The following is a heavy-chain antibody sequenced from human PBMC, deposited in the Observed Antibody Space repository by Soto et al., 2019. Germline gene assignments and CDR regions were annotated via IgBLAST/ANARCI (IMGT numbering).Heavy chain of an antibody. CDR2: IIPIFGTA. CDR1: GGTFSSYA. D-gene: IGHD6-13*01. V-gene: IGHV1-69*13. J-gene: IGHJ5*02. Sequence: GASVKVSCKASGGTFSSYAISWVRQAPGQGLEWMGGIIPIFGTANYAQKFQGRVTITADESTSTAYMELSSLRSEDTAVYYCARDQSPRGIIEAAGTWFDPWGQGTLVTVSS. CDR3: ARDQSPRGIIEAAGTWFDP.